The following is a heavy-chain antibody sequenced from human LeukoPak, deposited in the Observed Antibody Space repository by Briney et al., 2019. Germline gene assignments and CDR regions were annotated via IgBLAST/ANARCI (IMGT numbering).Heavy chain of an antibody. D-gene: IGHD3-3*01. CDR2: INPSGGST. CDR3: ARDGGTTLRFLEWSSYGMDV. CDR1: GYTFTNYY. Sequence: ASVKVSCKASGYTFTNYYTHWVRQAPGQGLEWMGIINPSGGSTTYAQKFQGRVTMTRDTSTTTVYMELSSLRSEDTAVYYCARDGGTTLRFLEWSSYGMDVWGQGTTVTVSS. J-gene: IGHJ6*02. V-gene: IGHV1-46*01.